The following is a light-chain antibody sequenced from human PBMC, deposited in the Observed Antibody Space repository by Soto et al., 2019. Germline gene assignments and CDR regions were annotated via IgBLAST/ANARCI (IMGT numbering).Light chain of an antibody. V-gene: IGLV2-14*03. CDR3: SSYTSTSTYV. Sequence: QSALTQPASVSGSPGQSITISCTGTSSDVGGYNYVSWYQQYPGKAPKLMIYDVTSRPSGISNRFSGSKSGNTASLTISVLQAEDEADYYCSSYTSTSTYVFGTGTKVTVL. CDR1: SSDVGGYNY. J-gene: IGLJ1*01. CDR2: DVT.